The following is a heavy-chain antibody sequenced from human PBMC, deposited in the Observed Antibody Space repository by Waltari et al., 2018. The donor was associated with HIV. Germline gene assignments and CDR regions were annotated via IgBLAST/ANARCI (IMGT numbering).Heavy chain of an antibody. CDR3: ARDGSGWYGSFDY. J-gene: IGHJ4*02. CDR1: KFSFSSYG. V-gene: IGHV3-33*01. CDR2: IWFDGSYK. D-gene: IGHD6-19*01. Sequence: QVQLVESGGGGVQPGMSLRLSCAGAKFSFSSYGMHWVRQAPGKGLEWVGVIWFDGSYKYYADSVKGRFTISRDNSKNTVYLQMNSLRTEDTAVYFCARDGSGWYGSFDYWGQGTPVTVSS.